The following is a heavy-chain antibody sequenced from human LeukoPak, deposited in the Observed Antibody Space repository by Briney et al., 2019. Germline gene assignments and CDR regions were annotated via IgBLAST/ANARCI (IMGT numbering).Heavy chain of an antibody. J-gene: IGHJ4*02. Sequence: GGSLRLSCAASGFTFSTYGMSWVRQSPGKGLEWVSYITTSSSTISYADSVKGRFTISRDSAKKSLYLQMNSLRDEDTAVYYCARDHNYAFDYWGQGTLVTVSS. D-gene: IGHD5-24*01. CDR2: ITTSSSTI. CDR3: ARDHNYAFDY. CDR1: GFTFSTYG. V-gene: IGHV3-48*02.